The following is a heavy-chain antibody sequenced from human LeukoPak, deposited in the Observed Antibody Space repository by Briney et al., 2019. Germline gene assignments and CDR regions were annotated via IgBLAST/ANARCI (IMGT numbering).Heavy chain of an antibody. J-gene: IGHJ6*03. V-gene: IGHV5-51*01. CDR2: IYPGDSDT. CDR1: GYSFTSYW. D-gene: IGHD3-16*02. CDR3: ARLYLGDYYYYYYMDV. Sequence: GESPKISCKGSGYSFTSYWIGWVRQMPGKGLEWMGIIYPGDSDTRYSPSFQGQVTISADKSISTAYLQWSSLKSSDTAMYYCARLYLGDYYYYYYMDVWGKGTTVTVSS.